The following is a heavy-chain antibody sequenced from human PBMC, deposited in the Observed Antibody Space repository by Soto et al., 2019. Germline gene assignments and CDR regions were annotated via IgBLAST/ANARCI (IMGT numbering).Heavy chain of an antibody. CDR2: IIPIFGTA. D-gene: IGHD5-18*01. CDR1: GGTFSSYA. J-gene: IGHJ4*02. Sequence: ASGKVSCKASGGTFSSYAMSWVRQAPGQGLEWMGGIIPIFGTANYAQKFQGRVTITADESTSTAYMELSSLRSEDTAVYYCARTQRNSRRGYSYGNFDYWGQGTLVTVSS. V-gene: IGHV1-69*13. CDR3: ARTQRNSRRGYSYGNFDY.